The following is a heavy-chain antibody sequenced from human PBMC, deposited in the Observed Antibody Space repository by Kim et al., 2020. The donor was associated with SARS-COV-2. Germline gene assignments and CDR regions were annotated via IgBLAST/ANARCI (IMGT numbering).Heavy chain of an antibody. D-gene: IGHD3-9*01. CDR2: IKSKTDGGTT. J-gene: IGHJ3*02. Sequence: GGSLRLSCAASGFTFSNAWMSWVRQAPGKGLEGVGRIKSKTDGGTTDYAAPGKARFTISRDDSKNTLYLQMNSLKTEDTAVYYCTTDTSRYFDWFRLDAFDIWGQGTMVTVSS. CDR3: TTDTSRYFDWFRLDAFDI. CDR1: GFTFSNAW. V-gene: IGHV3-15*01.